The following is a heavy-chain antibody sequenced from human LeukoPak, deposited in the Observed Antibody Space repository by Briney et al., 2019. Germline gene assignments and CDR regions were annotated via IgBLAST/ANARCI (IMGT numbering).Heavy chain of an antibody. CDR3: AREGSGYYAPKFGY. V-gene: IGHV1-2*02. D-gene: IGHD3-22*01. J-gene: IGHJ4*02. CDR1: GYTFTGYY. CDR2: INPNSGGT. Sequence: ASVKVSCKASGYTFTGYYMHWVRRAPGQGLEWMGWINPNSGGTNYAQKFQGRVTMTRDTSISTAYMELSRLRSDDTAVYYCAREGSGYYAPKFGYWGQGTLVTVSS.